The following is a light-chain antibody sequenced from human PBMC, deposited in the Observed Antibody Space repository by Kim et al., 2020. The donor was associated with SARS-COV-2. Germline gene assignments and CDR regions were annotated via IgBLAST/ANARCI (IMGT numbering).Light chain of an antibody. J-gene: IGLJ1*01. CDR2: QDS. V-gene: IGLV3-1*01. Sequence: VSPGQTARITCSGDKLGDKYACWYQQKPGQSPVLVIYQDSTRPSGIPERFSGSNSGNTATLTISGTQAMDEADYYCQAWDSSTADVFGTGTKVTVL. CDR3: QAWDSSTADV. CDR1: KLGDKY.